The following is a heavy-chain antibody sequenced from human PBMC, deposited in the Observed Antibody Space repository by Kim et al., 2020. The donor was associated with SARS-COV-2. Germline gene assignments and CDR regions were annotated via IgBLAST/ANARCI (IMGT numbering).Heavy chain of an antibody. Sequence: ASVKVSCKASGYIFTSYGINWVRQAPGQGLEWMGWINTNTGNPRYAQGFTGRFVFSLDTSVSTAYLQISSLKAEDTAVYYCARDTLMSTVSTYNCFDPWGQGTLVTVSS. CDR1: GYIFTSYG. CDR3: ARDTLMSTVSTYNCFDP. D-gene: IGHD4-17*01. J-gene: IGHJ5*02. CDR2: INTNTGNP. V-gene: IGHV7-4-1*02.